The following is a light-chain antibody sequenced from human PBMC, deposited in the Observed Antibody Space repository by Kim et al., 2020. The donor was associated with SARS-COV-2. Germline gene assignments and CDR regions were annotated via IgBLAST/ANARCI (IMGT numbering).Light chain of an antibody. V-gene: IGKV1-17*03. CDR1: QVIGNY. CDR3: LQHSTYPPT. J-gene: IGKJ1*01. Sequence: SVEDRVTITCRASQVIGNYLVWFQQRPGKVPKRLIYAATSLQSGVPSRLSGSGSGTEFTLTIGSLQPEDSATYYCLQHSTYPPTFGQGTKVDIK. CDR2: AAT.